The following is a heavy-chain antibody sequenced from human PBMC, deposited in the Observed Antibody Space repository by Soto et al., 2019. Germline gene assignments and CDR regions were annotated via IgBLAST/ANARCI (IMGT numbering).Heavy chain of an antibody. CDR2: INAGNGNT. Sequence: QVQLVQSGAEEKKPGASVKVSCKAPGYTFTSYAMHWVRQAPGQRLEWMGWINAGNGNTKYSQKFQGRVTITRDTSASAAYMELSSLRSEDRAVYYCASGSGWYPPFDYWGQGTLVTVSS. CDR1: GYTFTSYA. J-gene: IGHJ4*02. V-gene: IGHV1-3*05. CDR3: ASGSGWYPPFDY. D-gene: IGHD6-19*01.